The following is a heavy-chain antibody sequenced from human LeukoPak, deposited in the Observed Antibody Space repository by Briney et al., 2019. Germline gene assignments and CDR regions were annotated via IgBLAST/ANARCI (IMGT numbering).Heavy chain of an antibody. Sequence: SETLSLTCAVHGGSFSGYYWSWIRQPPGKGLEWIGEINHSGSTNYNPSLKSRVTISVDTSKNQFSLKLSSVTAADTAVYYCAGRHDAFDIWGQGTMVTVSS. J-gene: IGHJ3*02. CDR1: GGSFSGYY. CDR3: AGRHDAFDI. V-gene: IGHV4-34*01. CDR2: INHSGST.